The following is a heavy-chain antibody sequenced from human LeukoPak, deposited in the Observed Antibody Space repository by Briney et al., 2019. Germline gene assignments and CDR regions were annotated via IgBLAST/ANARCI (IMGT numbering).Heavy chain of an antibody. J-gene: IGHJ5*02. V-gene: IGHV1-2*02. D-gene: IGHD1-26*01. CDR2: INPNSGGT. CDR3: ARAVKSSRFDP. CDR1: GYTFTSYG. Sequence: GASVKVSCKASGYTFTSYGISWVRQAPGQGLEWMGWINPNSGGTNYAQKFQGRVTMTRDTSISTAYMELSRLRSDDTAVYYCARAVKSSRFDPWGQGTLVTVSS.